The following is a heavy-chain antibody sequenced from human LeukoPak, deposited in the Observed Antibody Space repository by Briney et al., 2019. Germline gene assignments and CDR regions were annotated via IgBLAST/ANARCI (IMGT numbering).Heavy chain of an antibody. CDR1: GGSISSYY. J-gene: IGHJ4*02. CDR3: ARENYYGSGSFDY. CDR2: IYYSGST. D-gene: IGHD3-10*01. Sequence: PSETLSLTCTVSGGSISSYYWSWIRQPPGKGLEWIGYIYYSGSTNYNPSLKSRVTISVDTSKNQFSLQLNSVTPGDTAVYYCARENYYGSGSFDYWGQGIPVTVSS. V-gene: IGHV4-59*12.